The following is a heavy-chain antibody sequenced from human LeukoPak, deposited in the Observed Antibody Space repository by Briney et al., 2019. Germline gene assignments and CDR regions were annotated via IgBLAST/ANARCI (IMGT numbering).Heavy chain of an antibody. J-gene: IGHJ5*02. Sequence: SETLSLTCTVSGGSISSYYWSWIRQPPGKGLEWIGYIYYSGSTNYNPSLKSRVTISVDTSKNQFSLKLSSVTAADTAVYYCARRDYGDPSWFDPWGQGTLVTVSS. CDR1: GGSISSYY. D-gene: IGHD4-17*01. V-gene: IGHV4-59*08. CDR3: ARRDYGDPSWFDP. CDR2: IYYSGST.